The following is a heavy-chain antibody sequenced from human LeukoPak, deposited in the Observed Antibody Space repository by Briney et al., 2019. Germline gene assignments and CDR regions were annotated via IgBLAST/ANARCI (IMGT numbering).Heavy chain of an antibody. CDR2: ISAYNGNT. V-gene: IGHV1-18*01. CDR3: ARSASSKKATPPVY. CDR1: GYTFTSYG. D-gene: IGHD2-2*01. J-gene: IGHJ4*02. Sequence: ASVKVSCKASGYTFTSYGISWVRQAPGQGLEWMGWISAYNGNTNYAQKLQGRVTMTTDTSTSTAYMELRSLRSDDTAVYYCARSASSKKATPPVYWGQGTLVTVSS.